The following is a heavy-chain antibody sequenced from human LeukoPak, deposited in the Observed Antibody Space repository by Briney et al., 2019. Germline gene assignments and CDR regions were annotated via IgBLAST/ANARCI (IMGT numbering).Heavy chain of an antibody. D-gene: IGHD6-13*01. V-gene: IGHV4-34*01. J-gene: IGHJ5*02. CDR3: ARDGAASSWYLRWFDP. CDR2: IYHSGST. Sequence: SETLSLTCAVYGGSFSGYYWSWIRQPPGKGLEWIGEIYHSGSTNYNPSLKSRVTISVDTSKNQFSLKLSSVTAADTAVYYCARDGAASSWYLRWFDPWGQGTLVTVSS. CDR1: GGSFSGYY.